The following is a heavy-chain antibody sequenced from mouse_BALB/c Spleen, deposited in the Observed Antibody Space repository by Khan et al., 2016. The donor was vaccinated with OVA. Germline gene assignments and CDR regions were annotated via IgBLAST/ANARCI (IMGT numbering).Heavy chain of an antibody. V-gene: IGHV3-2*02. J-gene: IGHJ2*01. CDR3: ARTARIKY. CDR2: ISYSGSP. D-gene: IGHD1-2*01. Sequence: QLEESGPGLVKPSQSLSLTCTVTGYSITSGYGWNWIRQFPGNKLEWMGYISYSGSPNYNPSLKSRISFTRYTSKNQFYLQLNSVTTEDTATYHCARTARIKYWGQGTTLTVSS. CDR1: GYSITSGYG.